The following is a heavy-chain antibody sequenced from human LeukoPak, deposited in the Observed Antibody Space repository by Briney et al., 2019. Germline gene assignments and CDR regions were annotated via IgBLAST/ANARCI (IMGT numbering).Heavy chain of an antibody. V-gene: IGHV3-21*01. J-gene: IGHJ4*02. CDR3: ARVEWLQFPDY. CDR2: ISSSTTYI. CDR1: GFTFSTYS. Sequence: GGSLRLSCAASGFTFSTYSMNWVRQAPGKGLEWVSSISSSTTYIYYADSVKGRFTISRDNAKNSLYLQINSLRAEDTAVYYCARVEWLQFPDYWGQGTLVTVSS. D-gene: IGHD5-24*01.